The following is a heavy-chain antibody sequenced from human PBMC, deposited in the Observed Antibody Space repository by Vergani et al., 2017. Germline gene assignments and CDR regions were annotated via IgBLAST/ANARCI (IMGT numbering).Heavy chain of an antibody. D-gene: IGHD6-13*01. CDR3: AKGSSWYKGGALNWFDP. Sequence: EVQLVESGGGVVRPGGSLRLSCAASGFTFDDYAMSWVRQAPGKGLEWVSAISGSGGSTYYADSVKGRFTISRDNSKNTLYLQMNGLRAEDTAVYYCAKGSSWYKGGALNWFDPWGQGTLVTVSS. V-gene: IGHV3-23*04. CDR2: ISGSGGST. CDR1: GFTFDDYA. J-gene: IGHJ5*02.